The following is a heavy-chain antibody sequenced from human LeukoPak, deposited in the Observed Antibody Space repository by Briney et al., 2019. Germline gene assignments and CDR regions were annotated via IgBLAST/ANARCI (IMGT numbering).Heavy chain of an antibody. V-gene: IGHV4-34*01. D-gene: IGHD3-22*01. CDR2: INHSGST. Sequence: PSETLSLTCTVSGGSISSYYWSWIRQPPGKGLEWIGEINHSGSTNYNPSLKSRVTISVDTSKNQFSLKLSSVTAADTAVYYCATIRAPKYYYDSSPKYFDYWGQGTLVTVSS. J-gene: IGHJ4*02. CDR1: GGSISSYY. CDR3: ATIRAPKYYYDSSPKYFDY.